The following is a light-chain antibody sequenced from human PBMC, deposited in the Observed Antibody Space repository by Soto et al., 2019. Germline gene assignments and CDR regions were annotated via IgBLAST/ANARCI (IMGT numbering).Light chain of an antibody. J-gene: IGKJ1*01. CDR1: QSVSSSY. CDR3: QQYGSSRWT. CDR2: GAS. V-gene: IGKV3-20*01. Sequence: EIVLTQSPGTLSLSPGERATLSCRASQSVSSSYLAWYQQKPGQAPSILIYGASSRATGIPDRFSGSGSGTDFTLTISRLEPEDFAEYYCQQYGSSRWTFGQGTKVEIK.